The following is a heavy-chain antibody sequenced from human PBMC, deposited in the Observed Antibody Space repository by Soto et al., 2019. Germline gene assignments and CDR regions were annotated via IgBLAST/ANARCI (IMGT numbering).Heavy chain of an antibody. V-gene: IGHV4-61*01. CDR3: VRDRAFSYAYDL. D-gene: IGHD3-16*01. J-gene: IGHJ5*02. Sequence: SETLSRPCAVSGCSVTRTSFNWSWIRQTPGKGLEWIGYFHYGGRTNYNPSLKSRVNISVDTSKNQFSLQLSSVTAADTALYFCVRDRAFSYAYDLWGQGTLVTVSS. CDR2: FHYGGRT. CDR1: GCSVTRTSFN.